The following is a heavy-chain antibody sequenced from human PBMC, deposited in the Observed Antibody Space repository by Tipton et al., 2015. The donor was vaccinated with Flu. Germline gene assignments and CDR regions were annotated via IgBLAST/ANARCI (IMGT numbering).Heavy chain of an antibody. V-gene: IGHV3-66*02. D-gene: IGHD3-9*01. Sequence: SLRLSCAASGFTVSNNYMSWVRQAPGKGLEWVSVIYSGGSTYYADSVKGRFTISRDNSKNTLYLQMNSLRAEDTAVYYCARASYDILTGYPRDAFDIWGQGTMVTVSS. CDR2: IYSGGST. CDR1: GFTVSNNY. J-gene: IGHJ3*02. CDR3: ARASYDILTGYPRDAFDI.